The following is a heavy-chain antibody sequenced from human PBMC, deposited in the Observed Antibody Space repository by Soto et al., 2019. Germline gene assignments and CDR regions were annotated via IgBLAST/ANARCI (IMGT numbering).Heavy chain of an antibody. CDR2: IYYSGST. Sequence: SETLSLTCTVSGGSISSYYWSWIRQPPGKGLEWIGYIYYSGSTNYNPSLKSRVTISVDTSKNQFSLKLSSVTAADTAVYYCARGRSRDDLWSGIGGAPYYYYYMDVWGKGTTVTVSS. CDR1: GGSISSYY. CDR3: ARGRSRDDLWSGIGGAPYYYYYMDV. V-gene: IGHV4-59*01. J-gene: IGHJ6*03. D-gene: IGHD3-3*01.